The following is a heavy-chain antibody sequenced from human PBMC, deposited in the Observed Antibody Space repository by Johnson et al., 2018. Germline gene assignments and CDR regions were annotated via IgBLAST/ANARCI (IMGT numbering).Heavy chain of an antibody. CDR1: GGSFSGYY. CDR3: ARGPHYYYMDV. V-gene: IGHV4-34*01. CDR2: INHSGST. J-gene: IGHJ6*03. Sequence: QVQLRQWGAGLLKPSETLSLTCAVYGGSFSGYYWSWIRQPPGKGREWMGEINHSGSTNYNPSLKSRVTISLDTSKNQFSLKLSSVTAADTAVYSCARGPHYYYMDVWGKGTTVTVSS.